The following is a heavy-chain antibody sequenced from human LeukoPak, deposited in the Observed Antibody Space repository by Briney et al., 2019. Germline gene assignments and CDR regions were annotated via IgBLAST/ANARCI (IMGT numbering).Heavy chain of an antibody. D-gene: IGHD4-11*01. CDR3: ARDPHDYIGP. CDR2: ISSSSSYI. V-gene: IGHV3-21*01. CDR1: GFTFSSYS. Sequence: GGSLRLSCAASGFTFSSYSMNWVRQAPGKGLEWVSSISSSSSYIYYADSVKGRFTISRDNAKNSPYLQMNSLRAEDTAVYYCARDPHDYIGPWGQGTLVTVSS. J-gene: IGHJ5*02.